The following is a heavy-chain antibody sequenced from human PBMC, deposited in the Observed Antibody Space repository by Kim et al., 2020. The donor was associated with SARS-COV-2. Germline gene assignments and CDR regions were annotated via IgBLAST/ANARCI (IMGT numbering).Heavy chain of an antibody. Sequence: YADAVKGRFTISRDSSENTRYLQMNSRRAEDTAVYYCARSAMGGYYYGMDVWGQGTTVTVSS. V-gene: IGHV3-30*01. J-gene: IGHJ6*02. CDR3: ARSAMGGYYYGMDV. D-gene: IGHD5-18*01.